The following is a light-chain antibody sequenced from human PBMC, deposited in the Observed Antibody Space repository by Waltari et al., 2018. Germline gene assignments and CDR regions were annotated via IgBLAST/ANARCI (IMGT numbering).Light chain of an antibody. CDR1: QSISKW. Sequence: DIRMTHSPSTLSASAGARVIISCRASQSISKWLAWYQQKPGKAPKLLIYEASTLQSGVPSRFSGTGSGTDFTLTISSLQPDDFATYYCQQYNSYSLLTFGGGTKVEIK. V-gene: IGKV1-5*03. CDR3: QQYNSYSLLT. J-gene: IGKJ4*01. CDR2: EAS.